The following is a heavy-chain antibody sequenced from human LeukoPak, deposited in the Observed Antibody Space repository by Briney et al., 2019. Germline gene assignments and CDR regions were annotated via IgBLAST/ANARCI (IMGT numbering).Heavy chain of an antibody. V-gene: IGHV1-69*13. J-gene: IGHJ4*02. Sequence: SVKVSCKASGGTFSSYAISWVRQAPGQGLEWMGGIIPIFGTANYAQKFQGRVTITADESTSTAYMELSSLRSEDTAVYYCAREKSGSSPPFDYWGQGTLVTVSS. D-gene: IGHD1-26*01. CDR3: AREKSGSSPPFDY. CDR1: GGTFSSYA. CDR2: IIPIFGTA.